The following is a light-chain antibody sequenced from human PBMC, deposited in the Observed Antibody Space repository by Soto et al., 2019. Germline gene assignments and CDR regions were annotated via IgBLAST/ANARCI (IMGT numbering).Light chain of an antibody. CDR1: ATFD. J-gene: IGLJ2*01. CDR2: GNT. CDR3: QSYDSSLSGYV. V-gene: IGLV1-40*01. Sequence: QSVLTQPPSVSGAPGQTVTISCTGATFDVHWYQQFPGAAPIVLIYGNTNRPSGVPDRFSGSKSGTSASLAIAGLQAEDEGDYYCQSYDSSLSGYVFGGGTKLTVL.